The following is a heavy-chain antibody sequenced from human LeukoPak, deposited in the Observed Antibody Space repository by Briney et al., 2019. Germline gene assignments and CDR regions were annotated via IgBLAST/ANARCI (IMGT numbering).Heavy chain of an antibody. CDR2: ISAYNGNT. CDR3: ASTTTGTTGAYGFDY. V-gene: IGHV1-18*01. Sequence: ASVKVSCKASGYTFTSYGISWVRQAPGQGLEWMGWISAYNGNTNYAQKLQGRVTMTTDTSTSTAYMELRSLRSDDTAVYYCASTTTGTTGAYGFDYWGQGTLVTVSS. J-gene: IGHJ4*02. D-gene: IGHD4-17*01. CDR1: GYTFTSYG.